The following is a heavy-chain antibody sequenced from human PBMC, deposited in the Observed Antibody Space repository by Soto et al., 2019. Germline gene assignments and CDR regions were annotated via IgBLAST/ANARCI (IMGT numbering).Heavy chain of an antibody. V-gene: IGHV1-2*04. CDR1: GYTFTGYY. D-gene: IGHD3-16*02. Sequence: PVKVCCKASGYTFTGYYMHWVRQAPGQGLEWMGWINPNSGGTNYAQKFQGWVTMTRDTSISTAYMELSRLRSDDTAVYYCAKRTQVRVRYSDDRLRYTVFSGRDARGQGST. CDR3: AKRTQVRVRYSDDRLRYTVFSGRDA. J-gene: IGHJ6*02. CDR2: INPNSGGT.